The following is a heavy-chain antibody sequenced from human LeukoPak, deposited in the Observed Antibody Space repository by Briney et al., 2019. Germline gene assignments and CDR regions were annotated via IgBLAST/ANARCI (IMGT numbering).Heavy chain of an antibody. Sequence: NPSETLSLTCTVSGGSISSSSYYWGWIRQPPGKGLEWIGSIYYSGSTYYNPSLKSRVTISVDTSKNQFSLKLSSVTAADTAVYYCARDLSLKITMVRGVIIRWFDPWGQGTLVTVSS. CDR3: ARDLSLKITMVRGVIIRWFDP. J-gene: IGHJ5*02. CDR2: IYYSGST. CDR1: GGSISSSSYY. D-gene: IGHD3-10*01. V-gene: IGHV4-39*07.